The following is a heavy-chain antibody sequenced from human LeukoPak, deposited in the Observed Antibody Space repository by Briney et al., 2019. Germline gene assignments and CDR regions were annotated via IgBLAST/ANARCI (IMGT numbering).Heavy chain of an antibody. CDR1: GFTFSRNG. D-gene: IGHD5-24*01. Sequence: GGSLRLSCAASGFTFSRNGMTWVRQAPGKGLEWVSAISGSGGNTYYADSVKGRFTISRDNSKNTLYLQMNSLRAEDTAVYYCTRGLRDGYNSWSQNWGQGTLVTVSS. CDR3: TRGLRDGYNSWSQN. CDR2: ISGSGGNT. J-gene: IGHJ4*02. V-gene: IGHV3-23*01.